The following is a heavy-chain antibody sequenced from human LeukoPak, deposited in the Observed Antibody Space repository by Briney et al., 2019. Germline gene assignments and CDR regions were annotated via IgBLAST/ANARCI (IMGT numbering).Heavy chain of an antibody. J-gene: IGHJ4*02. CDR1: GGTFISYA. D-gene: IGHD7-27*01. V-gene: IGHV1-69*06. CDR3: ARDGSLGPLYYFDY. Sequence: GSSVKVSCKASGGTFISYAISWVRQAPGQGLEWMGGIIPIFGTANYAQKFQGRVTITADKSTSTAYMELSSLRSEDTAVYYCARDGSLGPLYYFDYWGQGTLVTVSS. CDR2: IIPIFGTA.